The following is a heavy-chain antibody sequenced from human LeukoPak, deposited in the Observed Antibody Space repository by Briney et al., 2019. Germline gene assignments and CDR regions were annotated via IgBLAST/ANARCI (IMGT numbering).Heavy chain of an antibody. Sequence: GGSLRLSCAASGLIFSNYWMSWVRQAPGKGLEWVANIKLDGSTKDYVDSVKGRFTVSRDNAKNSLYLQMNSLRGDDTAVYYCTTVAGDCSGGRCYLLRFDYWGQGTLVTVSS. V-gene: IGHV3-7*01. CDR3: TTVAGDCSGGRCYLLRFDY. CDR2: IKLDGSTK. CDR1: GLIFSNYW. J-gene: IGHJ4*02. D-gene: IGHD2-15*01.